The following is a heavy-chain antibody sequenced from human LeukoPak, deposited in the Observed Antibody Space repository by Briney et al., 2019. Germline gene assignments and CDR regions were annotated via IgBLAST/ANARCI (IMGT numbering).Heavy chain of an antibody. D-gene: IGHD7-27*01. Sequence: GRSLRLSCAASGFTFSSYAMHWVRQAPGKGLEWVAVISYDGSNKYYADPVKGRFTISRDNSKNTLYLQMNSLRAEDTAVYYCARDGLLGYFDYWGQGTLVTVSS. V-gene: IGHV3-30-3*01. J-gene: IGHJ4*02. CDR3: ARDGLLGYFDY. CDR2: ISYDGSNK. CDR1: GFTFSSYA.